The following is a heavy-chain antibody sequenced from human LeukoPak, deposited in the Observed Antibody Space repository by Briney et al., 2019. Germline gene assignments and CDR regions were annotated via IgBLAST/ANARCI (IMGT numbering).Heavy chain of an antibody. CDR1: GFTFSSYG. V-gene: IGHV3-30*18. J-gene: IGHJ6*02. CDR3: AKDYGLMGELPTRYYHYGMDV. CDR2: ISYDGSNK. Sequence: GGSLRLSCAASGFTFSSYGMHWVRQAPGKGLEWVAVISYDGSNKYYADSVKGRFTISRDNSKNTLYLQMNSLRAEDTAVYYCAKDYGLMGELPTRYYHYGMDVWGQGTTVTVSS. D-gene: IGHD1-26*01.